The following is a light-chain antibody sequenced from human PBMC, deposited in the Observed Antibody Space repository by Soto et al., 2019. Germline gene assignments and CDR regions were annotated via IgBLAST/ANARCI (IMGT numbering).Light chain of an antibody. CDR3: QQYDHLPYT. J-gene: IGKJ2*01. CDR2: DAS. V-gene: IGKV1-33*01. Sequence: DIQMTQSPSSLSASVGDRVTITCQASQDISNSLNWYQQKPRKAPKLLIYDASNLETGVPSRFSGSGSGTDFTFTISSLQPEDIATYYCQQYDHLPYTFGQGTKLEIK. CDR1: QDISNS.